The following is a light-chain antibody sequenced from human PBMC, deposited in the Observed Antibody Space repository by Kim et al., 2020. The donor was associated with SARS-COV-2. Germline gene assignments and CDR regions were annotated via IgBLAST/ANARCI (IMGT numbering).Light chain of an antibody. CDR2: GAS. Sequence: DIQMTQSPSSLSASVGDRVTITCRASQSISSYLNWYQQKPGKAPKLLIYGASSLQSGVPSSFSGSGSGTDFTLTISSLQPEDFATYYCQQSYSTPLTFGGGTKVDIK. CDR1: QSISSY. J-gene: IGKJ4*01. V-gene: IGKV1-39*01. CDR3: QQSYSTPLT.